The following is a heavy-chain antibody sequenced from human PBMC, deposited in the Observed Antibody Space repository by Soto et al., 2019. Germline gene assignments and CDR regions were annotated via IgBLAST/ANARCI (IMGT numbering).Heavy chain of an antibody. Sequence: SETLSLTCTVAGGSISSSSYYWGWFRQPPGKGLEWIGSIYYSGSTYYNPSLKSRVTISVDTSKNRFSLKLSSVTAADTAVYYCARPQDYDFWSGYWNYYYYGMDVWGQGTTVTVSS. CDR3: ARPQDYDFWSGYWNYYYYGMDV. V-gene: IGHV4-39*01. CDR1: GGSISSSSYY. CDR2: IYYSGST. J-gene: IGHJ6*02. D-gene: IGHD3-3*01.